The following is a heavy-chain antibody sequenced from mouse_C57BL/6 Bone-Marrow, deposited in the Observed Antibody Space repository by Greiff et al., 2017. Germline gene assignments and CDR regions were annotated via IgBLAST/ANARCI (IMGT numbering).Heavy chain of an antibody. D-gene: IGHD2-1*01. J-gene: IGHJ4*01. CDR3: ARLGGNYVNYYAMDY. V-gene: IGHV1-52*01. CDR2: IDPSNSDT. CDR1: GYTFTSYW. Sequence: QVQLQQPGAELVRPGSSVKLSCKASGYTFTSYWMHWVKQRPIQGLEWIGNIDPSNSDTHYNQKFKDKATLTVDKSSSTAYMQLSSLTSEVSAVYYCARLGGNYVNYYAMDYWGQGTSVTVSS.